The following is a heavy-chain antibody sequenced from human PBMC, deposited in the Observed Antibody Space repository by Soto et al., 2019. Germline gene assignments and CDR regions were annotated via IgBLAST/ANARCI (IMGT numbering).Heavy chain of an antibody. CDR2: IIPIFGTA. Sequence: SVKPSCKASGCTFSSYAISWVQQAPEQGLEWMGGIIPIFGTANYAQKFQGRVTITADESTSTAYMELSSLRSEDTAVYYCARSGAAFMVRGVIKGFSWFDPWGQGTLVTVSS. CDR3: ARSGAAFMVRGVIKGFSWFDP. D-gene: IGHD3-10*01. J-gene: IGHJ5*02. CDR1: GCTFSSYA. V-gene: IGHV1-69*13.